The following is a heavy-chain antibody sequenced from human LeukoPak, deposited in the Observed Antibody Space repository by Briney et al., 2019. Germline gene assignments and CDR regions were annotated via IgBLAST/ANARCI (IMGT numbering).Heavy chain of an antibody. J-gene: IGHJ4*02. Sequence: ASVKVSCKASGYTFTSYYMHWVRQAPGQGLEWMGIINPSGGSTSYAQKFQGRVTMTRDMPTSTVYMELSSLRSEDTAVYYCARENIQYYYDSSGDLDYWGQGTLVIVSS. D-gene: IGHD3-22*01. CDR1: GYTFTSYY. V-gene: IGHV1-46*01. CDR2: INPSGGST. CDR3: ARENIQYYYDSSGDLDY.